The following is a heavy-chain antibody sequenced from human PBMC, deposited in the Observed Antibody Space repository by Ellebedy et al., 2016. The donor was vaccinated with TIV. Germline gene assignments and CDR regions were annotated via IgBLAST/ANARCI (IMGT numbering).Heavy chain of an antibody. Sequence: SVKVSXKASGGTFSSYAISWVRQAPGQGLEWMGGIIPIFGTANYAQKFQGRVTITADKSTSTAYMELSSLRSEDTAVYYCARYNNRGYDFWSGYDYWGQGTLVTVSS. CDR3: ARYNNRGYDFWSGYDY. CDR2: IIPIFGTA. J-gene: IGHJ4*02. D-gene: IGHD3-3*01. CDR1: GGTFSSYA. V-gene: IGHV1-69*06.